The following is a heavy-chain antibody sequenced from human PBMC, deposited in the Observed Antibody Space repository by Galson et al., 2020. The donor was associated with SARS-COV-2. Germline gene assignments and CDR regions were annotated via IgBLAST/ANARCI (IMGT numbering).Heavy chain of an antibody. D-gene: IGHD4-17*01. CDR3: ARDRYGDYDYYYYGMDV. J-gene: IGHJ6*02. CDR2: IYSGGST. CDR1: GFTVSSNY. Sequence: QLGESLKISCAASGFTVSSNYMSWVRQAPGKGLEWVSVIYSGGSTYYADSVKGRFTISRDNSKNTLYLQMNSLRAEDTAVYYCARDRYGDYDYYYYGMDVWGQGTTVTVSS. V-gene: IGHV3-53*01.